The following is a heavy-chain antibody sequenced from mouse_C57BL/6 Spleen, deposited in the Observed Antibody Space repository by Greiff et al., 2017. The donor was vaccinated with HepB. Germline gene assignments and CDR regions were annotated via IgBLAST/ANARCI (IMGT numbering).Heavy chain of an antibody. V-gene: IGHV1-50*01. D-gene: IGHD2-3*01. CDR3: ARGGDGYYFAY. Sequence: QVQLQQPGAELVKPGASVKLSCKASGYTFTSYWMQWVKQRTGQGLEWIGEIDPSDSYTNYNQKFKGKATLPVDTSSSTAYMQLSSLTSEDSAVYYCARGGDGYYFAYWGQGTLVTVSA. J-gene: IGHJ3*01. CDR2: IDPSDSYT. CDR1: GYTFTSYW.